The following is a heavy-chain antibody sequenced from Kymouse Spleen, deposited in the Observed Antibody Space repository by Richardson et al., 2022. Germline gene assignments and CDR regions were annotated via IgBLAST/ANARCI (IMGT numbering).Heavy chain of an antibody. Sequence: QVQLQQWGAGLLKPSETLSLTCAVYGGSFSGYYWSWIRQPPGKGLEWIGEINHSGSTNYNPSLKSRVTISVDTSKNQFSLKLSSVTAADTAVYYCASLNSLGMDVWGQGTTVTVSS. CDR1: GGSFSGYY. CDR3: ASLNSLGMDV. V-gene: IGHV4-34*01. J-gene: IGHJ6*02. CDR2: INHSGST. D-gene: IGHD4-23*01.